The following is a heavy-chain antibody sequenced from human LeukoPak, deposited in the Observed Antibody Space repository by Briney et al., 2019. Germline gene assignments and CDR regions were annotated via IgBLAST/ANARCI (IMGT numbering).Heavy chain of an antibody. CDR2: INAGNGNT. CDR1: GGTFSSYA. D-gene: IGHD4-17*01. V-gene: IGHV1-3*01. CDR3: ARRDGYGDYGLFDY. J-gene: IGHJ4*02. Sequence: ASVKVSCKASGGTFSSYAISWVRQAPGQGLEWMGWINAGNGNTKYSQKFQGRVTITRDTSASTAYMELSSLRSEDTAVYYCARRDGYGDYGLFDYWGQGTLVTVSS.